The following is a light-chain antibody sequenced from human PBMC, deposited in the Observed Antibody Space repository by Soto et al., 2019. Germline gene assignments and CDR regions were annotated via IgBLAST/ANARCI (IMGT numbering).Light chain of an antibody. CDR2: DAF. V-gene: IGKV1-5*01. Sequence: DIQLTQTPSTLSASIGDRGTITCRASQSLSGWLAWYQQTPGKAPKLLISDAFRLEMGVPSRFRGSGSGTEFSLTITSLQPGDYATFYCQQYASYPWTFGRGTKV. J-gene: IGKJ1*01. CDR3: QQYASYPWT. CDR1: QSLSGW.